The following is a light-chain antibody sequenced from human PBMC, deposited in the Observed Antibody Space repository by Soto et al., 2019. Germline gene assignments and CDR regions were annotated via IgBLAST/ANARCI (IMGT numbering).Light chain of an antibody. CDR3: QQYNNWPPT. CDR2: GAS. Sequence: ESVLTQSPGTLSLSPGERATLSCRASQSVSSNYLAWYQQKPGQAPRLLIYGASTRATGIPDRFSGSGSGTEFTLTISSLQSEDFAVYYCQQYNNWPPTFGQGTKVDIK. CDR1: QSVSSN. J-gene: IGKJ1*01. V-gene: IGKV3D-15*01.